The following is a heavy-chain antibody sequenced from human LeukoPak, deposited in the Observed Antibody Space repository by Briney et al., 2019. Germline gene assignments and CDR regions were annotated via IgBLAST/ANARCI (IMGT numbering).Heavy chain of an antibody. CDR1: GGSISSGDYY. V-gene: IGHV4-30-4*08. CDR3: ARDTYLDTAMVDY. CDR2: IYYSGST. Sequence: SQTLSLTCTVSGGSISSGDYYWSWIRQPPGKGLEWIGYIYYSGSTYYNPSLKSRVTISVDTPKNQFSLKLSSVTAADTAVYYCARDTYLDTAMVDYWGQGTLVTVSS. D-gene: IGHD5-18*01. J-gene: IGHJ4*02.